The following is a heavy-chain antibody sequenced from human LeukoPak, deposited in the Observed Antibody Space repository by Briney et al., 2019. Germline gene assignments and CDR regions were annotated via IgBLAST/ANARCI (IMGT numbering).Heavy chain of an antibody. Sequence: GWSLRLSCAASGFTFSSYAMSWVRQAPGQGLQWVSGISDVGGTFYADSVKGRFTISRDNSKNTLYLQMNSLRAEDTAIYYCAKDHCSTTRCIAGFDFWGQGTLVTVSS. J-gene: IGHJ4*02. CDR1: GFTFSSYA. CDR3: AKDHCSTTRCIAGFDF. D-gene: IGHD2-2*01. V-gene: IGHV3-23*01. CDR2: ISDVGGT.